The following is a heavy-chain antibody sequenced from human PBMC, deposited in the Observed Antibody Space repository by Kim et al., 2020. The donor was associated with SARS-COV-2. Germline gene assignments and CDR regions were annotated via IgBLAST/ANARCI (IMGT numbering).Heavy chain of an antibody. Sequence: SETLSPTCTVSGGSISSCGYYWSWIRQHPGKGLEWIGYIYYSGSTYYNPSLKSRVTISVDTSKNQFSLKLSSVTAADTAVYYCARGDTIFGVVINAFDIWGQGTMVTVSS. CDR3: ARGDTIFGVVINAFDI. J-gene: IGHJ3*02. CDR2: IYYSGST. V-gene: IGHV4-31*03. CDR1: GGSISSCGYY. D-gene: IGHD3-3*01.